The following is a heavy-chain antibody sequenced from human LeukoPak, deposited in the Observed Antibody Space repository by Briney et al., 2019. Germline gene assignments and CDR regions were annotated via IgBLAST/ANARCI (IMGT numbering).Heavy chain of an antibody. V-gene: IGHV3-23*01. J-gene: IGHJ4*02. CDR3: AKGVVGYCSSDSCYAYDS. D-gene: IGHD2-2*01. Sequence: GGSLRLSCAVSGFTFSNFAMSWVRQAPGKGLEWVSAITGSGGATFYAESVKGRFTISRDNSERMLYLQMNSLRAEDTATYYCAKGVVGYCSSDSCYAYDSCGQGTLVTVSS. CDR1: GFTFSNFA. CDR2: ITGSGGAT.